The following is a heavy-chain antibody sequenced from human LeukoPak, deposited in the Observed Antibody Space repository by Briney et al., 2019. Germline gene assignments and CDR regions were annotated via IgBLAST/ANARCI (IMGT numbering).Heavy chain of an antibody. D-gene: IGHD6-13*01. Sequence: SETLPLTYTVSGGSISTSGYYWGWIRQPPGKGLEWIGDIFYSGITFYNPSLNSRATLSVATSKNRFSLKLSSVTAADTAVYYCARDGIAAAWGQGTLVTVSS. CDR1: GGSISTSGYY. V-gene: IGHV4-39*07. J-gene: IGHJ5*02. CDR2: IFYSGIT. CDR3: ARDGIAAA.